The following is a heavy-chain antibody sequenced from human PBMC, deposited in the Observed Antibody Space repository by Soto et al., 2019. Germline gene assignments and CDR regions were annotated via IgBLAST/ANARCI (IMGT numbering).Heavy chain of an antibody. D-gene: IGHD1-20*01. CDR1: GGSISSGGYY. CDR2: IYYSGST. V-gene: IGHV4-31*03. J-gene: IGHJ4*02. Sequence: SETLSLTCTVSGGSISSGGYYWSWIRQHPGKGLEWIGYIYYSGSTYYNPSLKSRVTISVDTSKNQFSLKLSSVTAADTAVYYCAREGNWNGFDYWGQGTLVTVS. CDR3: AREGNWNGFDY.